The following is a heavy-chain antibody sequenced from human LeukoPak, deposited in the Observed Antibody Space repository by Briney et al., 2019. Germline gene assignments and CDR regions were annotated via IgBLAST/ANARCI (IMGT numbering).Heavy chain of an antibody. CDR1: RFTFSSYG. D-gene: IGHD3-22*01. Sequence: GGSLRLSCAASRFTFSSYGMSWVRQAPGKGLEWVSATSGSGGSTYYADSVKGRFTISRDNSKNTLYLQMNSLRAEDTAVYYCAKDDYYDSSGYNDAFDIWGQGTMVTVSS. CDR3: AKDDYYDSSGYNDAFDI. V-gene: IGHV3-23*01. J-gene: IGHJ3*02. CDR2: TSGSGGST.